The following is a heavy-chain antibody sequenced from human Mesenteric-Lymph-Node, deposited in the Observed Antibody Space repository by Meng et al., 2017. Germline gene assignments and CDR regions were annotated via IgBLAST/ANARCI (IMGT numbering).Heavy chain of an antibody. CDR2: TYHRSQWYS. V-gene: IGHV6-1*01. CDR1: WVSVSSNRAF. CDR3: ARGLGGYENDY. J-gene: IGHJ4*01. Sequence: QLQPPGPVLVRPSQTLSLSCATPWVSVSSNRAFWTWIRQSPSRGLEWLGRTYHRSQWYSDYAPSVQGRITVNPDTSKNEFSLQLNSVTSDDTAVYYCARGLGGYENDYWGQGRLVTVSS. D-gene: IGHD5-12*01.